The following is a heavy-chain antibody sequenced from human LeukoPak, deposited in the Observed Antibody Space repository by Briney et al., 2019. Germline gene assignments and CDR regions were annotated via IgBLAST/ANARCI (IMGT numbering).Heavy chain of an antibody. CDR1: GGSISSYY. CDR3: ARDGSGSYYPPGINWFDP. J-gene: IGHJ5*02. CDR2: IYYSGST. Sequence: SETLSLTCTVSGGSISSYYWSWIRQPPGKGLEWIGYIYYSGSTNYNPSLKSRVTISVDTSKNQSSLKLSSVTAADTAVYYCARDGSGSYYPPGINWFDPWGQGTLVTVSS. D-gene: IGHD3-10*01. V-gene: IGHV4-59*01.